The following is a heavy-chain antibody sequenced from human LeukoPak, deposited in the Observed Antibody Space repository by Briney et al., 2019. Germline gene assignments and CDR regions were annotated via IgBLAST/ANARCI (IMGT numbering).Heavy chain of an antibody. CDR3: ASGTYYDSSGYYHIYYYYYMDV. V-gene: IGHV3-48*01. CDR1: GFTFSSYS. Sequence: PGGSLRLSCAASGFTFSSYSMNWVRQDPGKGREWVSYISSSSSTIYYADSVKGRFTISRDNAKNSLYLQMNSLRAEDTAVYYCASGTYYDSSGYYHIYYYYYMDVWGKGTTVTVSS. D-gene: IGHD3-22*01. J-gene: IGHJ6*03. CDR2: ISSSSSTI.